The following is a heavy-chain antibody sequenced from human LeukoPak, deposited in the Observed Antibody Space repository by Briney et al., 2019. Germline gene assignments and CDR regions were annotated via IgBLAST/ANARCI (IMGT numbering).Heavy chain of an antibody. CDR2: IYYSGST. V-gene: IGHV4-30-4*01. Sequence: SQTLSLTCTVSGGSISSGDYYWMWIRHPPGKGLEWIGYIYYSGSTYYNTSLKSRVTISVDTSKNKFYLKLSSVTAADTAVYYCARAFSPFGGVIWGQGTLVTVSS. D-gene: IGHD3-16*01. J-gene: IGHJ4*02. CDR1: GGSISSGDYY. CDR3: ARAFSPFGGVI.